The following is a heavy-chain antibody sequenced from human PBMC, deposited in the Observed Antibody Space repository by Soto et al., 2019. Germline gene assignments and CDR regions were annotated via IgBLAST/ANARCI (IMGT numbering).Heavy chain of an antibody. CDR3: ARDPRSSGSYETPFFDY. CDR2: IIPIFGTA. D-gene: IGHD1-26*01. V-gene: IGHV1-69*13. J-gene: IGHJ4*02. Sequence: SVKVSCKASGGTFSSYAISWVRQAPGQGLEWMGGIIPIFGTANYAQKFQGRVTITADESTSTAYMELSSLRSEDTAVYYCARDPRSSGSYETPFFDYWGQGTLVSVSS. CDR1: GGTFSSYA.